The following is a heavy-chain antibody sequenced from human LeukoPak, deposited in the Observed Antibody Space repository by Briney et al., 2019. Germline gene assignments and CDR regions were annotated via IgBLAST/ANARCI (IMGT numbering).Heavy chain of an antibody. D-gene: IGHD1-26*01. Sequence: GGSLRLSCAASGFTFSRYAMHWVRQAPGKGLEWVAFISYDGSNKYYADSVKGRFTISRDNSENTLYLQMNSLRPEDTAVYYCARDWELNYFDYWGQGTLVTVSS. V-gene: IGHV3-30-3*01. J-gene: IGHJ4*02. CDR1: GFTFSRYA. CDR2: ISYDGSNK. CDR3: ARDWELNYFDY.